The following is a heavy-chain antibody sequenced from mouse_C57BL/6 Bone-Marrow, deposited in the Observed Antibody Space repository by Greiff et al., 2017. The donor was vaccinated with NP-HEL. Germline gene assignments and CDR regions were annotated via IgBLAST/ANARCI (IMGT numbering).Heavy chain of an antibody. V-gene: IGHV1-80*01. D-gene: IGHD2-5*01. CDR2: IYPGDGDT. CDR1: GYAFSSYW. Sequence: QVQLQQSGAELVKPGASVKISCKASGYAFSSYWMNWVKQRPGKGLEWIGQIYPGDGDTKYNGKFKGKATLTAAKSYSTAYMQLSSLTSEDAAVYFCARGGSNYGGFYFDYWGQGTTLTVSS. CDR3: ARGGSNYGGFYFDY. J-gene: IGHJ2*01.